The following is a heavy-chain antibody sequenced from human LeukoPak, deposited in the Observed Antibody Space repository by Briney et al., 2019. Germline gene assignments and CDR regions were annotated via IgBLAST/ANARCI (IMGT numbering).Heavy chain of an antibody. J-gene: IGHJ3*02. CDR2: INPNSGGT. Sequence: ASVKVSCKGSGYTFTGYYMHWVRQAPGQGLEWMGWINPNSGGTNYAQKFQGRVTMTRDTSISTAYMELSRLTSDDTAVYYCATGPEDRGLDAFDIWGQGTMVTVSS. D-gene: IGHD3-10*01. CDR1: GYTFTGYY. CDR3: ATGPEDRGLDAFDI. V-gene: IGHV1-2*02.